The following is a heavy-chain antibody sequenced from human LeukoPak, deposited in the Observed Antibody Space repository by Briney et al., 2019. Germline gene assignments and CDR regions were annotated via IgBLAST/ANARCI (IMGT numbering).Heavy chain of an antibody. J-gene: IGHJ4*02. CDR2: ISAYNGNT. CDR1: GYTFTSYG. CDR3: ARGAVAGASDYFFDY. V-gene: IGHV1-18*01. D-gene: IGHD6-19*01. Sequence: ASVKVSCKASGYTFTSYGISWVRQAPGQGLEWMGWISAYNGNTNYAQKLQGRVTMTTDTSTSTAYMELRSLRSDDTAVYYCARGAVAGASDYFFDYWGQGTLVTVSS.